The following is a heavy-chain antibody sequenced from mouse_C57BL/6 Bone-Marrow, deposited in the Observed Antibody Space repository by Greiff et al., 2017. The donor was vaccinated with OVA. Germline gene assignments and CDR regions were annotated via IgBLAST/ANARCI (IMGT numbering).Heavy chain of an antibody. Sequence: QVQLQQPGAELVKPGASVKVSCKASGYSFTSYWMHWVKQRPGQGLEWIGRIHPSDGDTNYNQKFKGKATLTVDQSSSTAYIQLSSLTSEDSAVYNWATPQYYGSSFVWLAYWGQGTPVTVT. CDR1: GYSFTSYW. D-gene: IGHD1-1*01. CDR2: IHPSDGDT. J-gene: IGHJ3*01. V-gene: IGHV1-74*01. CDR3: ATPQYYGSSFVWLAY.